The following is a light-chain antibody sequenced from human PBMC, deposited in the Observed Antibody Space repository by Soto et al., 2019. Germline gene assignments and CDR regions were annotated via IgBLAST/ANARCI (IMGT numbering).Light chain of an antibody. Sequence: QSALTQPASVSASSGQSITISCTGTSSDVGTYDDVSWYRQHPGKGPKLLIYEVTNRPSGVSNRFSGSKSGNTASLTISGLQAEDEADYYCSSYTISSTYVFGSGTKLTVL. V-gene: IGLV2-14*01. CDR1: SSDVGTYDD. J-gene: IGLJ1*01. CDR2: EVT. CDR3: SSYTISSTYV.